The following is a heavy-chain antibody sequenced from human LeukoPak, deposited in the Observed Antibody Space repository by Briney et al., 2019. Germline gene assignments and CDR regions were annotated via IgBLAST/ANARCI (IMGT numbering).Heavy chain of an antibody. CDR3: ARGYYDILTGYSPDAFDI. CDR2: IKQDGSEK. D-gene: IGHD3-9*01. V-gene: IGHV3-7*01. Sequence: PGGSLRLSCAASGFTFSSYEMNWVRQAPEKGLEWVANIKQDGSEKYYVDSVKGRFTISRDNAKNSLYLQMNSLRAEDTAVYYCARGYYDILTGYSPDAFDIWGQGTMVTVSS. CDR1: GFTFSSYE. J-gene: IGHJ3*02.